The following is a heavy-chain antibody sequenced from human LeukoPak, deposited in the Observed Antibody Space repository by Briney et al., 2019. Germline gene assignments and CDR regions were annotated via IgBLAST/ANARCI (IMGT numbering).Heavy chain of an antibody. CDR2: IYYSGST. J-gene: IGHJ2*01. Sequence: KPSQTLSLTCTVSGGSISSGDYYWSWIRQPPGKGLEWIGYIYYSGSTYYNPSLKSRVTISVDTSKNQFSLKLSSVTAADTAVYYCARVSLWFGELLGNWYFDLWGRGTLVTVSS. CDR1: GGSISSGDYY. V-gene: IGHV4-30-4*08. D-gene: IGHD3-10*01. CDR3: ARVSLWFGELLGNWYFDL.